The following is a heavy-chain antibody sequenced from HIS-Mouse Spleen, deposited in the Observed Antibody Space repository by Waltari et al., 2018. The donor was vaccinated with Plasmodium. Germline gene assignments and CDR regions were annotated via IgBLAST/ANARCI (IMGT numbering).Heavy chain of an antibody. CDR3: ARDRITGTSYFDY. J-gene: IGHJ4*02. D-gene: IGHD1-7*01. V-gene: IGHV4-39*07. Sequence: QLQLQESGPGLVKPSETLSLTCTVSGGSITSRSYYWGWTRQPPGKGLEWIGSIYYSGSTYYNPSLKSRVTISVDTSKNQFSLKLSSVTAADTAVYYCARDRITGTSYFDYWGQGTLVTVSS. CDR1: GGSITSRSYY. CDR2: IYYSGST.